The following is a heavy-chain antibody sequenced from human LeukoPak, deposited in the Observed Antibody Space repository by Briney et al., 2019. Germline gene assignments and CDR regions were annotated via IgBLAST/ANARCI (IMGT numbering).Heavy chain of an antibody. Sequence: SDTLSLTCTDASGSISNHCWCWSRQPPEKRLEWIGYIYYSGSTDYNPSLKSRVTISVDTSKNQFSLKLSSVTAADTAVYYCARGPHYHDSSGYSPYYYYYMDVWGKGTTVTVSS. V-gene: IGHV4-59*11. CDR3: ARGPHYHDSSGYSPYYYYYMDV. D-gene: IGHD3-22*01. CDR1: SGSISNHC. J-gene: IGHJ6*03. CDR2: IYYSGST.